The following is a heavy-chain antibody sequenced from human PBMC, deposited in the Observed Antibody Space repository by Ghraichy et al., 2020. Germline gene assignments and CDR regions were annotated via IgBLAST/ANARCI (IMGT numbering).Heavy chain of an antibody. V-gene: IGHV3-64*02. CDR3: ATTPSSGPTDI. J-gene: IGHJ3*02. Sequence: GGSLRLSCKASGFTFNAFDMIWVRQAPGKGLEYVSSISSNGDWRFYEGSVKGRFFISRDNSRNTMYLQMGSLRTEDLGLYYCATTPSSGPTDIWGQGTLVTVS. D-gene: IGHD2-15*01. CDR1: GFTFNAFD. CDR2: ISSNGDWR.